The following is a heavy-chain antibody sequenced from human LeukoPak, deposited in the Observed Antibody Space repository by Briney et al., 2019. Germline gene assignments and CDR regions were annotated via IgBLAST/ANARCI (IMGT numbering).Heavy chain of an antibody. V-gene: IGHV3-7*01. J-gene: IGHJ5*01. CDR2: IKEDSSDK. D-gene: IGHD3-3*01. Sequence: GGSLRLSCAASGFTFNKYWMNWVRQAPGKGLEWVANIKEDSSDKNYVDSMKGRLTISRDNAKNSLYLQMNSLRAEDTAVYYCARESGRFRFDSWGQGTLVTVSS. CDR3: ARESGRFRFDS. CDR1: GFTFNKYW.